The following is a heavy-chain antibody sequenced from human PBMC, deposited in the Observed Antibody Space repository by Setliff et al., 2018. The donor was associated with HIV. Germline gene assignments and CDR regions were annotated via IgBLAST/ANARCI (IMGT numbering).Heavy chain of an antibody. CDR2: FDPEDDET. D-gene: IGHD5-18*01. CDR3: ARDGGDTAMVSYYYYYYMDV. CDR1: GYTLTELS. J-gene: IGHJ6*03. Sequence: ASVKVSCKVSGYTLTELSIHWVRQAPGKGLEWMGGFDPEDDETIYAQKFQGRVTMTEDTSTDTAYMELSSLRSEDTAVYYCARDGGDTAMVSYYYYYYMDVWGKGTTVTVSS. V-gene: IGHV1-24*01.